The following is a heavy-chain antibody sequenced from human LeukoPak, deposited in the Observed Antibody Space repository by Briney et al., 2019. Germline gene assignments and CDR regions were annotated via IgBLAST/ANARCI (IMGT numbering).Heavy chain of an antibody. CDR1: GGSISSSTYY. CDR3: ARPLSGSSSWHGDAFDI. Sequence: SETLSLTCTVSGGSISSSTYYWGWIRQPPGQGLEWIGSIYYSGSTYYNASLKSRVTISADTSKNQFSLKLSSVTAADTAVYYCARPLSGSSSWHGDAFDIWGQGTMVTVSS. CDR2: IYYSGST. D-gene: IGHD6-13*01. J-gene: IGHJ3*02. V-gene: IGHV4-39*01.